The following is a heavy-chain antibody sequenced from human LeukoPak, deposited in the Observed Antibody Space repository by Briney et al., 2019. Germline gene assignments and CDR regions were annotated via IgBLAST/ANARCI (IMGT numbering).Heavy chain of an antibody. J-gene: IGHJ4*02. CDR1: GYTFTSYY. D-gene: IGHD4-17*01. Sequence: GASVKVSCKASGYTFTSYYMHWVRQAPGQGLEWMGIINPSGGSTSYAQKFQGRVTMTRDTSTSTVYMELSSLRSEDTAVYYCARDYGDYVGYNYFDYWGQGTLVTVSS. V-gene: IGHV1-46*01. CDR2: INPSGGST. CDR3: ARDYGDYVGYNYFDY.